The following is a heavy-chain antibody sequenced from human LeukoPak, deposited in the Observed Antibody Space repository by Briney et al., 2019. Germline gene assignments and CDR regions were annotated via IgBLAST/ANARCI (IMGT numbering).Heavy chain of an antibody. CDR2: INPHSGGT. J-gene: IGHJ4*02. D-gene: IGHD3-10*01. CDR3: GRVVGGNYYGSETDDY. CDR1: GYTFTGYY. V-gene: IGHV1-2*02. Sequence: ASVKVSCKASGYTFTGYYMHWVRQAPGQGLEWMGWINPHSGGTNYAQKFQGRITVTRDTSISTAYMELSRLRSDDTAVYYCGRVVGGNYYGSETDDYWGQGTLVTVSS.